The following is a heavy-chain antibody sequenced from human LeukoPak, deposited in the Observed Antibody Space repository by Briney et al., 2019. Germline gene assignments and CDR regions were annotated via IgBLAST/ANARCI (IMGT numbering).Heavy chain of an antibody. CDR3: ARDSPYYYGSGSLGY. Sequence: SVKVSCKASGGTFSSYAISWVRQAPGQGLEWMGRIIPIFGTANYAQKFQGRVTITTDESTSTAYMELSSLRSEDTAVYYCARDSPYYYGSGSLGYWGQGTLVTVSS. V-gene: IGHV1-69*05. CDR2: IIPIFGTA. CDR1: GGTFSSYA. D-gene: IGHD3-10*01. J-gene: IGHJ4*02.